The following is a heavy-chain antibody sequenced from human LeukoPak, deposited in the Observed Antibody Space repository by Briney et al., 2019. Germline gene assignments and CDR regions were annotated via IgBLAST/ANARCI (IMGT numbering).Heavy chain of an antibody. V-gene: IGHV4-59*01. CDR3: ARDTGAAHYYYYGMDV. J-gene: IGHJ6*02. Sequence: SETLSLTCTVSGGSISSYYWSWIRQPPGKGLEWIGYIYYSGSTNYNPSLKSRVTISVDTSKNQFSLKLSSVTAADTAVYYCARDTGAAHYYYYGMDVWGQGTPVTVSS. D-gene: IGHD6-19*01. CDR2: IYYSGST. CDR1: GGSISSYY.